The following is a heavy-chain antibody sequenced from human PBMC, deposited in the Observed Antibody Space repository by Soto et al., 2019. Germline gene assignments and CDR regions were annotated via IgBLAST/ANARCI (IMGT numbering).Heavy chain of an antibody. J-gene: IGHJ4*02. CDR1: GFTFSSYG. CDR3: AGGNCSGGSCYAGLDY. CDR2: IWYDGSNK. Sequence: GGSLRLSCAASGFTFSSYGMHWVRQAPGKGLEWVAVIWYDGSNKYYADSVKGRFTISRDNSKNTLYLQMNSLRAEDTAVYYCAGGNCSGGSCYAGLDYWGQGTLVTVSS. V-gene: IGHV3-33*01. D-gene: IGHD2-15*01.